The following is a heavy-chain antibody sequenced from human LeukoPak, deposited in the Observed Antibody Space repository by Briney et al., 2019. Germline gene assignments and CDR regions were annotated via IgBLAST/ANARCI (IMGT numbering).Heavy chain of an antibody. CDR3: DTGGIVGATTYMDV. J-gene: IGHJ6*03. D-gene: IGHD1-26*01. Sequence: SVKVSFKGSGYTLTELSMHWVRQAPGKGLEWMGGFDPEDGETIYAQTSQGRVTMHQDTSPDTAYMELSSLRSEDTAVYYCDTGGIVGATTYMDVWGKGTTVTVSS. CDR1: GYTLTELS. V-gene: IGHV1-24*01. CDR2: FDPEDGET.